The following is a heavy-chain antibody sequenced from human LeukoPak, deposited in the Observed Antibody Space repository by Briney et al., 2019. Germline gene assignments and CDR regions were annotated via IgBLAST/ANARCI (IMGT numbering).Heavy chain of an antibody. Sequence: GESLKISCKGSGYSFTSYWIGWVRQMPGKGLEWMGIIYPGESDTRYSPSFQGQVTISADKSISTAYLQWSSLKASDTAMYYCARQEVPAASTYYFDYWGQGTLVTVSS. D-gene: IGHD2-2*01. J-gene: IGHJ4*02. V-gene: IGHV5-51*01. CDR2: IYPGESDT. CDR3: ARQEVPAASTYYFDY. CDR1: GYSFTSYW.